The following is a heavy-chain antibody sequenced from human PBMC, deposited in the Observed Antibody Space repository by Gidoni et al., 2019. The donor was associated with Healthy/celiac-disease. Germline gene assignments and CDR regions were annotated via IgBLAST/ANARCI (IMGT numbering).Heavy chain of an antibody. J-gene: IGHJ6*02. Sequence: QVQLVESGGGVVQPGRALRLSCAASGFTFSSSGLHWVRQAPGKGLEWVAVISYDGSNKYYADSVKGRFTISRDNSKNTLYLQMSSLRAEDTAVYYCAKDGYGSGSYYIPYYYYYGMDVWGQGTTVTVSS. D-gene: IGHD3-10*01. CDR2: ISYDGSNK. CDR1: GFTFSSSG. V-gene: IGHV3-30*18. CDR3: AKDGYGSGSYYIPYYYYYGMDV.